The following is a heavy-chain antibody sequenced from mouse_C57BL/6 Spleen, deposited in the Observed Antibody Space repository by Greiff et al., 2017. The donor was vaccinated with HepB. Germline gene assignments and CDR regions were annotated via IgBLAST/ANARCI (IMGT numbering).Heavy chain of an antibody. J-gene: IGHJ2*01. Sequence: QVQLQQPGAELVKPGASVKMSCKASGYTFTSYWITWVKQRPGQGLEWIGDNYPGSGSTNYNEKFKSKATLTVDTSSSTAYMQLSSLTSEDSAVYYCARWKAYYSQYGGTYYFDYWGQGTTLTVSS. D-gene: IGHD2-12*01. V-gene: IGHV1-55*01. CDR3: ARWKAYYSQYGGTYYFDY. CDR2: NYPGSGST. CDR1: GYTFTSYW.